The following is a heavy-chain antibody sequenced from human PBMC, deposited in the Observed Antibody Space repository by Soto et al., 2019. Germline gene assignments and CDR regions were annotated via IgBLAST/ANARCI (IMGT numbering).Heavy chain of an antibody. CDR2: IYYSGST. V-gene: IGHV4-39*01. D-gene: IGHD3-10*01. CDR1: GGSISSSSYY. Sequence: SETLSLTCTVSGGSISSSSYYWGWIRQPPGKGLEWIGSIYYSGSTYYNPSLKSRVTISVDTSKNQFSLKLSSVTAADTAVYYCARHATPPPITMVRGAPNWFDPWGQGTLVTVSS. CDR3: ARHATPPPITMVRGAPNWFDP. J-gene: IGHJ5*02.